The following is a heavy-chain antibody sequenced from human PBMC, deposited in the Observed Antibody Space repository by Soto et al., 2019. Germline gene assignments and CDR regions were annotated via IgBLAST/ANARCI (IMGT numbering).Heavy chain of an antibody. D-gene: IGHD4-17*01. Sequence: GGSLRLSCAASGFTFSSYAMSWVRQAPGKGLEWVSAISGSGGSTYYADSVKGRFTISRDNSKNTLYLQMNSLRAEDTAVYYCAKDSRYGDYVVGGRYYYYYYMDVWGKGTTVTVSS. CDR2: ISGSGGST. J-gene: IGHJ6*03. CDR3: AKDSRYGDYVVGGRYYYYYYMDV. CDR1: GFTFSSYA. V-gene: IGHV3-23*01.